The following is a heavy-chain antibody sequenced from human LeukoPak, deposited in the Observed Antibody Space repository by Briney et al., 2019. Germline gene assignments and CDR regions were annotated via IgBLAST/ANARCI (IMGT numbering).Heavy chain of an antibody. D-gene: IGHD3-10*01. CDR3: ARSGIKMVRGVIIKSPYHMDV. J-gene: IGHJ6*03. Sequence: GGSLRLSCAASGFTFSSYSMDWVRQAPGKGLEWVSSISSSSSYIYYADSEKGRFTISRDDAKNSLSLQMNSLRAEDTAVYYCARSGIKMVRGVIIKSPYHMDVWGKGTTVTISS. CDR1: GFTFSSYS. CDR2: ISSSSSYI. V-gene: IGHV3-21*01.